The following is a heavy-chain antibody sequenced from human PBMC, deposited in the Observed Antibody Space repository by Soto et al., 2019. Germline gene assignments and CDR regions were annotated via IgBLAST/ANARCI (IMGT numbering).Heavy chain of an antibody. CDR3: ARDPPSFYGDYSGYYGMDV. CDR1: GGSISSYY. V-gene: IGHV4-4*07. CDR2: IYTSGST. J-gene: IGHJ6*02. D-gene: IGHD4-17*01. Sequence: PSETLSLTCTVSGGSISSYYWSWIRQPAGKGLEWIGRIYTSGSTNYNPSLKSRVTMSVDTSKNQFSLKLSSVTAADTAVYYCARDPPSFYGDYSGYYGMDVWGQGTTVTVSS.